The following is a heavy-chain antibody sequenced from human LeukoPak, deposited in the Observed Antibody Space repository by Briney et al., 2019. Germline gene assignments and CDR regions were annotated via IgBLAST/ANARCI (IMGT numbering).Heavy chain of an antibody. V-gene: IGHV3-21*01. CDR2: ISSSSSYI. J-gene: IGHJ4*02. CDR1: GFTFSSYS. D-gene: IGHD3/OR15-3a*01. CDR3: ARDLDFSAGLSDY. Sequence: PGGSLRLSCAASGFTFSSYSMNWVRQAPGKGLEWVSSISSSSSYIYYADSVKGRFTISRDNAKNSLYLQMNNLRAEDTAVYYCARDLDFSAGLSDYWGQGTLVTVSS.